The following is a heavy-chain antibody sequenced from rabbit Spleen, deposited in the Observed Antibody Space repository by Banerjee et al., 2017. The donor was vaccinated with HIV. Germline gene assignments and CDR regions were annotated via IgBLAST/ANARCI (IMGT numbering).Heavy chain of an antibody. D-gene: IGHD1-1*01. Sequence: EQLEESGGGLVKPEGSLTLTCKASGVSLNDKDVMCWVRQAPGKGLEWIACINIVTGKSVYANWAEGRFIMSRTSSTTVTLQMTSLTAADTATYFCARDLVAVIGWNFYLWGPGTLVPVS. V-gene: IGHV1S45*01. J-gene: IGHJ4*01. CDR3: ARDLVAVIGWNFYL. CDR1: GVSLNDKDV. CDR2: INIVTGKS.